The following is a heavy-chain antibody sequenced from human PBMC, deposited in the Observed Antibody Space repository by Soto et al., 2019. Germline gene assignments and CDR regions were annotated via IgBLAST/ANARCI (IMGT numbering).Heavy chain of an antibody. CDR2: INASGGST. CDR3: ARLADYYDSTPGVFDI. CDR1: GNTFPSYY. J-gene: IGHJ3*02. D-gene: IGHD3-22*01. Sequence: ASVKVSCKASGNTFPSYYIHWVRRAPGQGLEWMGIINASGGSTSYAQKFQGRVTMTRDTSTSTVYMELSSLRSEDTAVYYCARLADYYDSTPGVFDIWGHGTLVTVSS. V-gene: IGHV1-46*01.